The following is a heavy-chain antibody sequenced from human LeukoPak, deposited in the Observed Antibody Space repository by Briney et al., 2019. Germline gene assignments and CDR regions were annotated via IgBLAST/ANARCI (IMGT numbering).Heavy chain of an antibody. CDR2: IYYSGST. CDR1: GVSISSYY. V-gene: IGHV4-59*01. Sequence: PSETLSLTCTVSGVSISSYYWSWIRQPPGQGLEWIGYIYYSGSTNYNPSLKSRVTISVDTSKNQFSLKLSSGTAADTAVYYCARGGDFWSGYSPDAFDIWGQGTMVTVSS. J-gene: IGHJ3*02. D-gene: IGHD3-3*01. CDR3: ARGGDFWSGYSPDAFDI.